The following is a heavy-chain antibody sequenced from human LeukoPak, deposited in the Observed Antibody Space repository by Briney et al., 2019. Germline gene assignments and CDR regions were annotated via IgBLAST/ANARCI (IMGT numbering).Heavy chain of an antibody. Sequence: PSETLSLTCTVSGGFISSYYWSWIRQPPGKGLEWIGSIYYSGSTYYNPSLKSRVTISVDTSKNQFSLKLSSVTAADTAVYYCARDYYDSSGYYYYISYWGQGTLVTVSS. CDR3: ARDYYDSSGYYYYISY. CDR1: GGFISSYY. J-gene: IGHJ4*02. CDR2: IYYSGST. D-gene: IGHD3-22*01. V-gene: IGHV4-59*12.